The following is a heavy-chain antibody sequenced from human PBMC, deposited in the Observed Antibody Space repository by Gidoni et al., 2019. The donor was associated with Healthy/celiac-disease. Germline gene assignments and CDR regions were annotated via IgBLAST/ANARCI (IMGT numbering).Heavy chain of an antibody. CDR2: IRSKANNYAT. CDR1: GFTFSGSA. D-gene: IGHD5-12*01. CDR3: TKQGSGYHDY. Sequence: EVQLVETGGGLVQPGESLKLSCAASGFTFSGSAMHWVRQASGKGLEWVGRIRSKANNYATEYAASVKGRFTISRDDSKNTAYLQMNSLKTEDTAVYYCTKQGSGYHDYWGQGTLVTVSS. V-gene: IGHV3-73*02. J-gene: IGHJ4*02.